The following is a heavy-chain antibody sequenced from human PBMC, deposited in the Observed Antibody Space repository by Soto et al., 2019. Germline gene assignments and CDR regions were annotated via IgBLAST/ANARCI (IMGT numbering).Heavy chain of an antibody. D-gene: IGHD3-10*01. CDR1: GFTFSSYG. Sequence: QVQLVESGGGVVQPGRSLRLSCAASGFTFSSYGMHWVRQAPGKGLEWVAVISYDGSNKYYADSVKGRFTISRDNSKNTLYLQMNSLRAEDTAVYYCAKRRDSSLVLLWFGEPDAFDVWGQGTMVTVSS. V-gene: IGHV3-30*18. J-gene: IGHJ3*01. CDR3: AKRRDSSLVLLWFGEPDAFDV. CDR2: ISYDGSNK.